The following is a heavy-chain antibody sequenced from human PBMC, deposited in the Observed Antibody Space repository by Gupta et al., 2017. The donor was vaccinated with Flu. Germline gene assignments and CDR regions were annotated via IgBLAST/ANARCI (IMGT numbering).Heavy chain of an antibody. V-gene: IGHV5-51*01. D-gene: IGHD1-26*01. Sequence: VRQMPGKGLEWMGIIYPGDSDTRYSPSFQGQVTISADKSISTAYLQWSSLKASDTAMYYCARLSEPHWYFDLWGRGTLVTVSS. J-gene: IGHJ2*01. CDR3: ARLSEPHWYFDL. CDR2: IYPGDSDT.